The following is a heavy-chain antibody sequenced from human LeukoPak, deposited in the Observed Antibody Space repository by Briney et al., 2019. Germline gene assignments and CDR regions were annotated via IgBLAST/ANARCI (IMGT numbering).Heavy chain of an antibody. V-gene: IGHV4-34*01. CDR2: INHSGST. CDR3: ARGVLGYCSGGSCYFGSFYYYYYYMDV. CDR1: GGSFSGYY. D-gene: IGHD2-15*01. J-gene: IGHJ6*03. Sequence: SETLSLTCAVYGGSFSGYYWSWIRQPPGKGLEWIGEINHSGSTNYNPSLKSRVTISVDTSKNQFSLKLSSVTAADTAVYYCARGVLGYCSGGSCYFGSFYYYYYYMDVWGKGTTVTVSS.